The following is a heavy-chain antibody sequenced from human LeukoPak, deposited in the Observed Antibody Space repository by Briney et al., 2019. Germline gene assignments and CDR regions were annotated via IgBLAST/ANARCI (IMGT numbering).Heavy chain of an antibody. D-gene: IGHD1-7*01. J-gene: IGHJ4*02. CDR2: IYTSGRT. CDR1: GGSISSYY. Sequence: SETLSLTCTVSGGSISSYYWSWIRQPPGKGLEWIGYIYTSGRTNYNPSLKSRVTISVDTSKNQFSLKLSSVTAADTAVYYCARQWAGTTRDSDYFDYWGQGTLVTISS. CDR3: ARQWAGTTRDSDYFDY. V-gene: IGHV4-4*09.